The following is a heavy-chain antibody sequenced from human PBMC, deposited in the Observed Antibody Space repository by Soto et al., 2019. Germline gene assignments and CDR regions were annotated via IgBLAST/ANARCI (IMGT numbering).Heavy chain of an antibody. D-gene: IGHD3-9*01. CDR2: ISSSSSFI. CDR1: GFTFSTYS. V-gene: IGHV3-21*01. Sequence: GGSLRLSCAASGFTFSTYSMNWVRQAPGKGLEWVSYISSSSSFIYYADSVKGRFTISRDNAKNSLYLQMNSLRAEDTAVYYCARDRLVDYGMDVWGQGTTVTVSS. CDR3: ARDRLVDYGMDV. J-gene: IGHJ6*02.